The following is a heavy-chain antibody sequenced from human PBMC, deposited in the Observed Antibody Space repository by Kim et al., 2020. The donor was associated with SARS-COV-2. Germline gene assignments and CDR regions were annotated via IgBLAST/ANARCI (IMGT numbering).Heavy chain of an antibody. V-gene: IGHV3-23*01. J-gene: IGHJ4*02. Sequence: YCADSVKGRFTISRDNSKNTLYLQLNSLRAEDTAVYYCAKDRNWGSYFDYWGQGTLVTVSS. D-gene: IGHD3-16*01. CDR3: AKDRNWGSYFDY.